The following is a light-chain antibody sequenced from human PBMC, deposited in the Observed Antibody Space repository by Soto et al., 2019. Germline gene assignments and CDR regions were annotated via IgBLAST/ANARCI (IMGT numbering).Light chain of an antibody. CDR2: GAS. V-gene: IGKV3-20*01. Sequence: EIVLTQSPGTLSLSPGERATLSCRASQSVSNSYLAWYQQKPGQAPSLLIYGASSRATGIPDRFSGSGSGTDFTLTISRLEPEDFAVYYCQQYGSSPPITFGGGTKVDIK. CDR3: QQYGSSPPIT. CDR1: QSVSNSY. J-gene: IGKJ4*01.